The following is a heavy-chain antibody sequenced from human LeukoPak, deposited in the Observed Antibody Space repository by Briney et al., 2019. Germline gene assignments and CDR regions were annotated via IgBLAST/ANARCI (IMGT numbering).Heavy chain of an antibody. Sequence: PSETLSLTCTVSGGSISSYYWSWIRQPPGKGLEWIGYIYYSGSTNYNPSLKSRVTISVDTSKNQFSLKLSSVTAADTAVYYCARFSFIGYYYYGMDVWGLGTTVTVSS. CDR3: ARFSFIGYYYYGMDV. CDR2: IYYSGST. V-gene: IGHV4-59*01. CDR1: GGSISSYY. J-gene: IGHJ6*02. D-gene: IGHD3-16*02.